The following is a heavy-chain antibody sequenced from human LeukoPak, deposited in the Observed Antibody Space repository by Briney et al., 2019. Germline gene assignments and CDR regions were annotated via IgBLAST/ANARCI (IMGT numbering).Heavy chain of an antibody. CDR2: IYYSGST. V-gene: IGHV4-31*03. Sequence: SQTLSLTCTVSGGSISSGGYYWSWIRQHPGKGLEWIGYIYYSGSTYYNPSLKSRVTISVDTSKNQFSLKLSSVTAADTAVYYCARLSARYSSSWYTPLFDYWGQGTLVTVSS. J-gene: IGHJ4*02. D-gene: IGHD6-13*01. CDR1: GGSISSGGYY. CDR3: ARLSARYSSSWYTPLFDY.